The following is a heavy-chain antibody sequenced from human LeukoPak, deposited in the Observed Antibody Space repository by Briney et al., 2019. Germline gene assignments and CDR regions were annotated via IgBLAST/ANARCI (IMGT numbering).Heavy chain of an antibody. Sequence: SETLSLTCAVSGGSFSGYYWSWIRQPPGKGLEWIGEINHSGSTNYNPSLKSRVTISVDTSKNQFSLKLSSVTAADTAVYYCARGRYYDSSGYYFYYYYYMDVWGKGTTVTVSS. D-gene: IGHD3-22*01. V-gene: IGHV4-34*01. CDR3: ARGRYYDSSGYYFYYYYYMDV. CDR2: INHSGST. J-gene: IGHJ6*03. CDR1: GGSFSGYY.